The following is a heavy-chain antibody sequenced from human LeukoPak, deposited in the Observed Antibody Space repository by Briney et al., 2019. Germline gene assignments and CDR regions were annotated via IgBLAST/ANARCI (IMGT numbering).Heavy chain of an antibody. J-gene: IGHJ4*02. CDR1: GFTFSSYA. CDR3: ARQREWEPSNFDY. D-gene: IGHD1-26*01. CDR2: ISYDGSNK. Sequence: PGGSLRLSCAASGFTFSSYAMHWVRQAPGKGLEWVAVISYDGSNKYYADSVKGRFTISRDNSKNTLYLQMNSLRAEDTAVYYCARQREWEPSNFDYWGQGTLVTVSS. V-gene: IGHV3-30-3*01.